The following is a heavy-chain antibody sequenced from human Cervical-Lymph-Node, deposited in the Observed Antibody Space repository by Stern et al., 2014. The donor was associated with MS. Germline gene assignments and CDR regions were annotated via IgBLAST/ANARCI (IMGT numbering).Heavy chain of an antibody. Sequence: VQLVQSGPGLVKPSQTLSLTCTVSGGSISSRIYYWSWIRQAAGKGLAWIGRISVRGGTNYNPSLGSRATISVDTAKTQISRRLSSVTAADTAVYFCAATQPLMGEDGSRLEAIDYYYGMDVWGQGTTVTVSS. CDR3: AATQPLMGEDGSRLEAIDYYYGMDV. J-gene: IGHJ6*02. V-gene: IGHV4-61*02. CDR1: GGSISSRIYY. CDR2: ISVRGGT. D-gene: IGHD3-16*01.